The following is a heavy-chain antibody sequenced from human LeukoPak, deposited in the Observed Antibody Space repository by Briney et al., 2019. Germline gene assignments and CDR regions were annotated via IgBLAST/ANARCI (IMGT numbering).Heavy chain of an antibody. Sequence: SETLSLTCTVSGGSISSYYWSWIRQPPGKGLEWIGYIYYSGSTNYDPSLKSRVTISVDTPKNQFSLKLSSVTAADTAVYYCARLVRGVWEPSYFDYWGQGTLVTVSS. V-gene: IGHV4-59*08. J-gene: IGHJ4*02. CDR2: IYYSGST. D-gene: IGHD3-10*01. CDR3: ARLVRGVWEPSYFDY. CDR1: GGSISSYY.